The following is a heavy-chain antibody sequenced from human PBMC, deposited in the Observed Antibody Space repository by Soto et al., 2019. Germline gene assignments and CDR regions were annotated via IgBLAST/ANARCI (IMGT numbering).Heavy chain of an antibody. V-gene: IGHV4-34*01. CDR2: INHSGST. CDR1: GGSFSGYY. D-gene: IGHD3-10*01. CDR3: ARGRTPRLSSGSYWGAYNWFDP. Sequence: SETLSLTCAVYGGSFSGYYWSWIRQPPGKGLEWIGEINHSGSTNYNPSLKSRVTISVDTSKNQFSLKLSSVTAADTAVYYCARGRTPRLSSGSYWGAYNWFDPWGQGTLVTVSS. J-gene: IGHJ5*02.